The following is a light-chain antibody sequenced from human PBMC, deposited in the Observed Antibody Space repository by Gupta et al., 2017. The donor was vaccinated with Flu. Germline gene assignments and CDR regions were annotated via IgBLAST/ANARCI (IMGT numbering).Light chain of an antibody. CDR1: QSLVYSDGNTY. V-gene: IGKV2-30*01. Sequence: DVVMTQSPLSLPVTLGQPASISCRSSQSLVYSDGNTYLNWYQQRPGQSPRRLIYKVSNRDSRVPGRFSGSGSVSDFTLKSIRSEAEDVGVYYSRQGTHLYIFGQGTKLEI. J-gene: IGKJ2*01. CDR2: KVS. CDR3: RQGTHLYI.